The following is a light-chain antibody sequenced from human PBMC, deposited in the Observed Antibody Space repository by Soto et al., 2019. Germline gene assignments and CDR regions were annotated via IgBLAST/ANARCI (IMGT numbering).Light chain of an antibody. J-gene: IGKJ1*01. Sequence: DLQMTQSPSSLSASVGDRVTITCRASQNIRSYLNWYQHKPGKAPKLLIYAASSLQSGVPSRFSGSGAGADFTLTISSLQPEDFATYYCQQSYTTLWTFGQGTKVEIK. CDR2: AAS. CDR3: QQSYTTLWT. CDR1: QNIRSY. V-gene: IGKV1-39*01.